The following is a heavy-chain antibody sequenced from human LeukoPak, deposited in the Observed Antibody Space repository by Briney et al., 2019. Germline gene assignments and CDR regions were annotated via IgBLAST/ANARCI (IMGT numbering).Heavy chain of an antibody. D-gene: IGHD3-16*02. J-gene: IGHJ4*02. CDR2: ISSSGSTI. V-gene: IGHV3-11*01. CDR3: ARDPYYDYVWGSYRLSPHFDY. Sequence: PGGSLRLSCAASGFTFSDYYMSWIRQAPGKVLEWVPYISSSGSTIYYADSVKGRFTISRDNAKNSLYLQMNSLRAEDTAVYYCARDPYYDYVWGSYRLSPHFDYWGQGTLVTVSS. CDR1: GFTFSDYY.